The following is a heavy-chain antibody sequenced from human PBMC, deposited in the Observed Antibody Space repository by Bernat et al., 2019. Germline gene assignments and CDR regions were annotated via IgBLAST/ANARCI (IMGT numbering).Heavy chain of an antibody. CDR3: ARGVAVAGTSDENFDY. CDR1: GYTFTSYY. V-gene: IGHV1-46*01. D-gene: IGHD6-19*01. J-gene: IGHJ4*02. CDR2: INPSGGST. Sequence: QVQLVQSGAEVKKPGASVKVSCKASGYTFTSYYMHWVRQAPGQGLEWMGIINPSGGSTSYAQKFQGRVTMTRDTSTSTGYMELSSLRSEDTAVYYCARGVAVAGTSDENFDYWGQGTLVTVSS.